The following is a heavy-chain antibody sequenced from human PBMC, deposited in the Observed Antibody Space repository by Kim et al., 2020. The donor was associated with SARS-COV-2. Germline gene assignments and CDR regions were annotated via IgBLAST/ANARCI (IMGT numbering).Heavy chain of an antibody. V-gene: IGHV1-3*01. J-gene: IGHJ5*02. D-gene: IGHD6-13*01. Sequence: ASVKVSCKASGYTFTSYAMHWVRQAPGQRLEWMGWINAGNGNTKYSQKFQGRVTITRDTSASTAYMELSSLRSEDTAVYYCARGRGAAADHWFDPWGQGTLVTVSS. CDR2: INAGNGNT. CDR1: GYTFTSYA. CDR3: ARGRGAAADHWFDP.